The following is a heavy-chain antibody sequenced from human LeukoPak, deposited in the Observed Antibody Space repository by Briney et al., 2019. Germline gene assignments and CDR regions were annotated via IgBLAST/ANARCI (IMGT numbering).Heavy chain of an antibody. Sequence: PSETLSLTCTVSGASIRNYYWSWIRQSPGKGLEWIGYICYSGSTNYNPSLESRVAMSVDTSKNQFSLRLSSVTAADTAIYYCARRYSSSWYVGFFDPWGQGTLVTVSS. J-gene: IGHJ5*02. CDR2: ICYSGST. V-gene: IGHV4-59*08. D-gene: IGHD6-13*01. CDR3: ARRYSSSWYVGFFDP. CDR1: GASIRNYY.